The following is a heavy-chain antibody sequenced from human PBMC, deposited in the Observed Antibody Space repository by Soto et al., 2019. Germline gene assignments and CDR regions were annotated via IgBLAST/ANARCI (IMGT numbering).Heavy chain of an antibody. CDR1: GDSISSGGYY. CDR3: ARNVHHYGSVEWFDT. Sequence: SETLSLTCTVSGDSISSGGYYWSWIRQHPGKGLEWIGHIYYSGSTYYKPSLKSRATISVDTSENQFSLKLTSVTAVDTAVYYCARNVHHYGSVEWFDTWGQGTLVTVSS. V-gene: IGHV4-31*03. D-gene: IGHD3-10*01. CDR2: IYYSGST. J-gene: IGHJ5*02.